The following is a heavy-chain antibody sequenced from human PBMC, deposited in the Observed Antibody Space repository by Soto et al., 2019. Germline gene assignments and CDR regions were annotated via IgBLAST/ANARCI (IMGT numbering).Heavy chain of an antibody. V-gene: IGHV3-74*03. J-gene: IGHJ3*02. CDR3: AREAGYCSRTSCYRRAFDT. CDR2: INTDGGSS. D-gene: IGHD2-2*01. CDR1: GFTFSGHW. Sequence: EVQLVESGGDLVQPGGSLRLSCAASGFTFSGHWMHWVRQVPGKGREWVSRINTDGGSSAYADSVKGRFTISRDNAKNTLYLQMNGLRAEDTAVYYCAREAGYCSRTSCYRRAFDTWGQGTTVTFSS.